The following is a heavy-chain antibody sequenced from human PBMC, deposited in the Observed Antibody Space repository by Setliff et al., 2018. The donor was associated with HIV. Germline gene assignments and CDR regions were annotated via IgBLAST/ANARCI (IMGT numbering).Heavy chain of an antibody. CDR1: GFTFSSYA. Sequence: GGSLRLSCAASGFTFSSYAMSWVRQAPGKGLEWVSAISGSGGSTYYADSVEGRFTISRDNSKNTLYLQMNSLRAEDTAVYYCGRDGYNLGVDYWGQGTLVTVSS. V-gene: IGHV3-23*01. D-gene: IGHD5-12*01. CDR2: ISGSGGST. J-gene: IGHJ4*02. CDR3: GRDGYNLGVDY.